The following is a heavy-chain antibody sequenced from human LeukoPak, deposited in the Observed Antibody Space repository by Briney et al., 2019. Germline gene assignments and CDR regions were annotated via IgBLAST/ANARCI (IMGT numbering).Heavy chain of an antibody. Sequence: PGGSLRISCAASGFTFSSYGMHWVRQAPGKGLEWVAVIWYDGSNKYYADSVKGRFTISRDSSKNTLYLQMNSLRAEDTAVYYCAKAQGYCSGGSCFTGNPHFDYWGQGTLVTVSS. CDR3: AKAQGYCSGGSCFTGNPHFDY. J-gene: IGHJ4*02. CDR2: IWYDGSNK. D-gene: IGHD2-15*01. CDR1: GFTFSSYG. V-gene: IGHV3-33*06.